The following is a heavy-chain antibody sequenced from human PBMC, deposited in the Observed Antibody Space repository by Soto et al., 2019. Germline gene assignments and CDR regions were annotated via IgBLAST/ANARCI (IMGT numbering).Heavy chain of an antibody. Sequence: QVQLVQSGAEVKKPGASVKVSCKASGYIFTSYGISWVRQAPGEELEWVGWISNYNGITNYAQKVQGRVTMTTDRSTSTAYMALRSLRSDDTAVYYCAESMGGSGTYVSWGQGTLVTVSS. J-gene: IGHJ4*02. CDR3: AESMGGSGTYVS. V-gene: IGHV1-18*01. D-gene: IGHD3-10*01. CDR1: GYIFTSYG. CDR2: ISNYNGIT.